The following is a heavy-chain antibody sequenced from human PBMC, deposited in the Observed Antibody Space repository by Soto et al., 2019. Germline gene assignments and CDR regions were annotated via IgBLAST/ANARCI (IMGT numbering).Heavy chain of an antibody. CDR2: IEQDGSEK. D-gene: IGHD3-3*01. CDR3: AREDSRHYDLWSDYYRRNWFDP. Sequence: GSLRLSCAASGFTFSSYWMSWVRQAPGKGLEWVANIEQDGSEKYYVDSVKGRFTISRDNAKNSLYLQMSSLRAEDTAVYYCAREDSRHYDLWSDYYRRNWFDPWGQGTLVTVSS. V-gene: IGHV3-7*03. CDR1: GFTFSSYW. J-gene: IGHJ5*02.